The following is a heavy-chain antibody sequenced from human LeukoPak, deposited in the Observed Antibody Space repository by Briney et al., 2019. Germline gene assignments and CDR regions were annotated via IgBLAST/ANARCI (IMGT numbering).Heavy chain of an antibody. V-gene: IGHV3-74*03. D-gene: IGHD2-2*01. CDR2: ITSDRNNS. CDR3: AGDWHHAIDY. CDR1: GFTFSDAW. Sequence: GALRLSFAAPGFTFSDAWMHSVRQPPGKGLGLVARITSDRNNSTYAECLRDRFTIPRDKDKNTLDLQMDSLRAEGTSVYYCAGDWHHAIDYWGQGTLVTVSS. J-gene: IGHJ4*02.